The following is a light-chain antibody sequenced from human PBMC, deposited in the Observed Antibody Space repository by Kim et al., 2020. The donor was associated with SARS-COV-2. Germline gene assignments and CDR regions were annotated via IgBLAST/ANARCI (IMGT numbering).Light chain of an antibody. CDR1: QNIDTY. V-gene: IGKV3-11*01. CDR3: QQRNSWPPAVT. Sequence: PGERATPSCRASQNIDTYLAWYQQRLGQAPRLLVYDASNRATGVPDRFSGSGSGTDFTLTISSLEPEDFSIYYCQQRNSWPPAVTFGGGTKVDIK. CDR2: DAS. J-gene: IGKJ4*01.